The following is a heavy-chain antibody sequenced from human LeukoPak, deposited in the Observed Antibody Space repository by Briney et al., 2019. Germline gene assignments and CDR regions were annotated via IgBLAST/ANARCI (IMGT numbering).Heavy chain of an antibody. CDR1: GGSISSYY. J-gene: IGHJ5*02. D-gene: IGHD3-10*01. CDR3: AKHVKYGSGSLWNWFDP. Sequence: PSETLSLTCTVSGGSISSYYWSWIRQPPGKGLEWIGYIYYSGSTNYNPSLKSRVTISVDTSKNQFSLKLSSVTPADTAVYYCAKHVKYGSGSLWNWFDPWGQGALVTVSS. V-gene: IGHV4-59*01. CDR2: IYYSGST.